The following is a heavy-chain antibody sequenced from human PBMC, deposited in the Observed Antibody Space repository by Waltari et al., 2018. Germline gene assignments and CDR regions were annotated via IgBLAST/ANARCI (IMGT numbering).Heavy chain of an antibody. Sequence: QVQLQESGPGLVKPSETLSLTCTVSGYSISSGYYWGWIRQPPGKGLESIGNIYHSGSTYYNPSLKRRVTISVDTSKNQFSLKLSSVTAADTAVYYCARGGQWLVLYAGGVLDYWGQGTLVTVSS. CDR1: GYSISSGYY. CDR3: ARGGQWLVLYAGGVLDY. CDR2: IYHSGST. V-gene: IGHV4-38-2*02. D-gene: IGHD6-19*01. J-gene: IGHJ4*02.